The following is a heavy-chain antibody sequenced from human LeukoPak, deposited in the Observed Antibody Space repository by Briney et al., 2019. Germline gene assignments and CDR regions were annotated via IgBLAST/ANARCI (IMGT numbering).Heavy chain of an antibody. CDR3: AKDYYDSSGYRDDAFDI. J-gene: IGHJ3*02. V-gene: IGHV3-23*01. CDR1: GFTFSSYS. CDR2: ISGSGGST. D-gene: IGHD3-22*01. Sequence: GGSLRLSCAASGFTFSSYSMNWVRQAPGKGLEWVSAISGSGGSTYYADSVKGRFTISRDNSKNTRYLQMNSLRAEDTAVYYCAKDYYDSSGYRDDAFDIWGQGTMVTVSS.